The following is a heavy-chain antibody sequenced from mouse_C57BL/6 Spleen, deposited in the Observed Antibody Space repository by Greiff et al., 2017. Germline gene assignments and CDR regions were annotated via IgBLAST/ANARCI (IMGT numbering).Heavy chain of an antibody. Sequence: EVKLVESGTVLARPGASVKMSCKTSGYTFTSYWMHWVKQRPGQGLEWIGAIYPGNSDTSYNQKFKGKAKLTAVTSASTAYMELSSLTNEDSAVYYCTREIYYGNYAYAMDYWGQGTSVTVSS. J-gene: IGHJ4*01. CDR1: GYTFTSYW. V-gene: IGHV1-5*01. CDR3: TREIYYGNYAYAMDY. D-gene: IGHD2-1*01. CDR2: IYPGNSDT.